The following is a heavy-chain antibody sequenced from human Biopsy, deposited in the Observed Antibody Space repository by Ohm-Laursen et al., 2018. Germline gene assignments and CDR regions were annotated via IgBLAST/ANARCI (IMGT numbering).Heavy chain of an antibody. CDR1: GFTFSDHN. D-gene: IGHD3-16*01. J-gene: IGHJ3*01. CDR2: IWSSATYK. Sequence: SLRLSCAASGFTFSDHNMHWVRQAPGKGLERVAFIWSSATYKAYADSAKGRFTVSRVNSKNTVYLQMNSLSADDTAIYSCVKDGGQTAPYSFDVWGQGTMVTVSS. V-gene: IGHV3-33*06. CDR3: VKDGGQTAPYSFDV.